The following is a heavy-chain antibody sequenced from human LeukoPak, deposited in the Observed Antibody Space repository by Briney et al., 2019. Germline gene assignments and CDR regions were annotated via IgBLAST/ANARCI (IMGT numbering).Heavy chain of an antibody. D-gene: IGHD3-3*01. V-gene: IGHV3-23*01. CDR3: ANVEWGRFLDWLSHFDY. CDR1: GITFSSYA. CDR2: ISGSGGST. J-gene: IGHJ4*02. Sequence: PGGSLRLSCAASGITFSSYAMSCVRQAPGKGLEWVSAISGSGGSTYYADSVKGRFTISRDNSKNTLYLQMNSLRAEDTAVYYCANVEWGRFLDWLSHFDYWGQGTLVTVSS.